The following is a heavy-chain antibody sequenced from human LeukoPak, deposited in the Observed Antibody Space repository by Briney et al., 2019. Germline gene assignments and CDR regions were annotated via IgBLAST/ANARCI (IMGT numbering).Heavy chain of an antibody. CDR2: ISYDGSNK. CDR1: GFTFSSYG. V-gene: IGHV3-30*18. Sequence: PGRSLRLSCAASGFTFSSYGMHWVRQAPGKGLEWVAVISYDGSNKYYADSVKGRFTISRDNSKNTLYLQMNSLRAEDTAVYYCAKDEDSSGYYYFQHWGQGTLVTVSS. J-gene: IGHJ1*01. CDR3: AKDEDSSGYYYFQH. D-gene: IGHD3-22*01.